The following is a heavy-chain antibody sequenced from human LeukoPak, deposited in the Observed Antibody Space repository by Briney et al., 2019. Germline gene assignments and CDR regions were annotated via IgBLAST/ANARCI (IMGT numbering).Heavy chain of an antibody. V-gene: IGHV1-46*01. CDR1: GYTFTSNY. CDR2: IYPRDGST. Sequence: ASVKVSCKASGYTFTSNYIHWMRQAPGQGLEWMGMIYPRDGSTSYVQKFQGRVTVTRDTSTSTVHMELSGLRSEDTAVYYCARDQEGFDYWGQGTLVTVSS. J-gene: IGHJ4*02. CDR3: ARDQEGFDY.